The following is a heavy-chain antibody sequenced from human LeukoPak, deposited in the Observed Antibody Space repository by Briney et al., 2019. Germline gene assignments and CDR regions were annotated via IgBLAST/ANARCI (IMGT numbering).Heavy chain of an antibody. CDR3: ARLSYSITDY. V-gene: IGHV3-21*01. J-gene: IGHJ4*02. CDR1: GFTFSSYS. D-gene: IGHD6-13*01. Sequence: GSLRLSCVASGFTFSSYSMNWVRQAPGKGLEWVSSISSGSSYIYYADSVKGRFTISRDNAKDSLYLQMNSLRAEDTAVYYCARLSYSITDYWGQGTLVTVSS. CDR2: ISSGSSYI.